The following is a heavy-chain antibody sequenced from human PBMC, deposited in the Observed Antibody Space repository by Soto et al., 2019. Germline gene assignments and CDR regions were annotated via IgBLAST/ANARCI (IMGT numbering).Heavy chain of an antibody. J-gene: IGHJ3*02. V-gene: IGHV3-11*06. CDR3: ARDSHDSSGYYSVNDAFDI. D-gene: IGHD3-22*01. CDR1: GFTFSDYY. Sequence: GGSLRLSCAASGFTFSDYYMSWIRQAPGKGLEWVSYISSSSSYTNYADSVKGRFTISRDNAKNSLYLQMNSLRAEDTAVYYWARDSHDSSGYYSVNDAFDIWGQGTMVTVSS. CDR2: ISSSSSYT.